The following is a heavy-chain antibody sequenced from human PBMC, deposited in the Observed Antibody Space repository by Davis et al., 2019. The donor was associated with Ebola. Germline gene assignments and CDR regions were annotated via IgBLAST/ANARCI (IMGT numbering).Heavy chain of an antibody. CDR1: GGSLNDYS. CDR2: INHSSGT. CDR3: ARGWGYCSSTSCYSLYYGMDV. J-gene: IGHJ6*02. Sequence: SETLSLTCGVYGGSLNDYSWTWIRQPPGKGLEWIGEINHSSGTNYNPSLKSRVTMSVDTSKNQFSLKLSSVTAADTAVYYCARGWGYCSSTSCYSLYYGMDVWGQGTTVTVSS. V-gene: IGHV4-34*01. D-gene: IGHD2-2*01.